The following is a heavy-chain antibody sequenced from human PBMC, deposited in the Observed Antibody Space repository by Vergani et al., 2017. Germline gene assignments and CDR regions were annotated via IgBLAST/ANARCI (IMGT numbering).Heavy chain of an antibody. CDR1: GFTFSSYA. D-gene: IGHD5-12*01. Sequence: QVQLVESGGGVVQPGRSLRLSCAASGFTFSSYAMHWVRQAPGKGLEWVAVISYDGSNKYYADSVKGRFTISRDKSKNTLYLQMDSLRAEDTAVYYCARDGSMGYSGFPPAYYYYDMDVWGKGTTVTVSS. V-gene: IGHV3-30*04. J-gene: IGHJ6*03. CDR2: ISYDGSNK. CDR3: ARDGSMGYSGFPPAYYYYDMDV.